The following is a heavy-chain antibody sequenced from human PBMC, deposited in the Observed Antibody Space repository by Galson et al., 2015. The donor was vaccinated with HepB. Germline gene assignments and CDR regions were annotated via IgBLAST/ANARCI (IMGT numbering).Heavy chain of an antibody. CDR1: GGSITNYY. D-gene: IGHD3-22*01. Sequence: SETLSLTCTASGGSITNYYWSWIRQPPGKGLEWIGYILYTGSTNYNASLKSRVTISADTSKNQFSLKLSSVTAADTAVYYCARGTTYFYDSGGYHYPPLELDNWGQGTLVTVSS. CDR3: ARGTTYFYDSGGYHYPPLELDN. CDR2: ILYTGST. V-gene: IGHV4-59*01. J-gene: IGHJ4*02.